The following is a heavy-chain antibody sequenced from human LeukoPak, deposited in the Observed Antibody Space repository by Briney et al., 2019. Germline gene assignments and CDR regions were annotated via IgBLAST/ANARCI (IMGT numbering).Heavy chain of an antibody. Sequence: ASVKDSCKASGYTFTGYFMNWVRQPPGQGLEWMGSINPNSGDTTYAQKFQGRVTMTRDTSISTAYMELGRLRSDDTAVYYCARAQYYYPHHYYVYWGQGTLVTVSS. CDR3: ARAQYYYPHHYYVY. CDR2: INPNSGDT. CDR1: GYTFTGYF. V-gene: IGHV1-2*02. J-gene: IGHJ4*02. D-gene: IGHD3-10*01.